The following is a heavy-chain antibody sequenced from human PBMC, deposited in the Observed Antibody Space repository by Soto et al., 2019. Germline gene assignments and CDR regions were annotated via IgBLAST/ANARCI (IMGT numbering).Heavy chain of an antibody. CDR2: IYYSGST. CDR1: GGSISSGHYY. V-gene: IGHV4-31*01. J-gene: IGHJ4*02. Sequence: QVQLQESGPGLVKPSQTLSLTCTVSGGSISSGHYYWSWIRQHPGKGLEWIGYIYYSGSTYYNPSLKSPVTISVDTSKNQFSLKLSSVTAADTAVYYCARDREYFDSSGYYSNYFDYWGQGTLVTVSS. CDR3: ARDREYFDSSGYYSNYFDY. D-gene: IGHD3-22*01.